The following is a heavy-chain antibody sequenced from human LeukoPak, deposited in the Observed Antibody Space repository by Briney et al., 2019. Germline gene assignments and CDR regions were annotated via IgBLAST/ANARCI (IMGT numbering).Heavy chain of an antibody. CDR1: GYTFTSYD. V-gene: IGHV1-8*01. J-gene: IGHJ4*02. CDR3: ARGLRSGYYSSGSYWR. Sequence: GASVKVSCKASGYTFTSYDINWVRQATGQGLEWMGWINPNSGNTGYAQKFQGRVTMTRNTSISTAYMELSSLRSEDTAVYYCARGLRSGYYSSGSYWRWGQRTLVTVSS. D-gene: IGHD3-10*01. CDR2: INPNSGNT.